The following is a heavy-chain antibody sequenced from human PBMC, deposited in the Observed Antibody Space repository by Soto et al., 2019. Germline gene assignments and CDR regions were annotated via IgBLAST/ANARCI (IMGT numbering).Heavy chain of an antibody. CDR3: ARGVGATDD. CDR2: INAGNGNT. Sequence: QVQLVQSGAEVKKPGASVKVSCKASGYTFTSYPMHWVRQAPGQRLEWMGWINAGNGNTKYSQKFQGRVTNTSDTSASPAYMELSSLRSEDTAVYYCARGVGATDDWGQGTLVTVSS. V-gene: IGHV1-3*01. J-gene: IGHJ4*02. CDR1: GYTFTSYP. D-gene: IGHD1-26*01.